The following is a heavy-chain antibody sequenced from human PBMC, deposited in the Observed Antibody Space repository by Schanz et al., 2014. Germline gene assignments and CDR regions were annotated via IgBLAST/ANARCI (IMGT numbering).Heavy chain of an antibody. CDR2: ISASGGDT. J-gene: IGHJ4*02. V-gene: IGHV3-23*01. Sequence: EMQLLESGGGLIQPGGSLRLSCAASGFTFSTHAMSWVRQAPGKGLEWLSVISASGGDTYYADSVKGRFTISRDNSKNTLYLQMNSLRAEDTAVYYCARDGEAAAGCDYWGQGTLVTVSS. D-gene: IGHD6-13*01. CDR1: GFTFSTHA. CDR3: ARDGEAAAGCDY.